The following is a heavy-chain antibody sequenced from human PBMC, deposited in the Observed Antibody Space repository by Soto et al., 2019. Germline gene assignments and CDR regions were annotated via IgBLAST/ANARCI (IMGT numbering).Heavy chain of an antibody. CDR3: ARGGSGWKALNWFDP. D-gene: IGHD6-19*01. CDR2: NNNRGDT. J-gene: IGHJ5*02. Sequence: QVQLQESGPGLVIPSQTLTLTCAVSGASIDNNGYSWTWIRQHPGKGLEWIGTNNNRGDTYYNPSLKSRLTNSLDTSHNHFSLRLNAVTAADTATYYCARGGSGWKALNWFDPWGQGIMVTVSS. CDR1: GASIDNNGYS. V-gene: IGHV4-31*11.